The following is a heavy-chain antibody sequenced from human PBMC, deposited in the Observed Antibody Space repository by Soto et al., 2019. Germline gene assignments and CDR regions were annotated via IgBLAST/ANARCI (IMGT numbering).Heavy chain of an antibody. CDR1: GLKYDDYT. CDR3: AKGIQVVTANLFDY. D-gene: IGHD2-21*02. J-gene: IGHJ4*02. Sequence: GWSLRPSCAAPGLKYDDYTMHWVRKAPCRGLEFFSIIRWSSVNLDYRDSVKGRFTISRDNSKNTLYMQMNSLRAEDTAVYYCAKGIQVVTANLFDYWGQGTLVSVS. V-gene: IGHV3-9*01. CDR2: IRWSSVNL.